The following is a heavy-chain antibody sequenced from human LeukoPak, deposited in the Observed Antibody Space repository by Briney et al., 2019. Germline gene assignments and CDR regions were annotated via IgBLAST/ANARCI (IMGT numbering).Heavy chain of an antibody. Sequence: GGSLRLSCAASGFTFSNYGLSWVRQAPGKGLEWVPTISNSDYSTYYAASVRGRFTISRDTSRSTLYLQMNSLRAEDAAVYYCAKAPVTSCRGAFCYPFDYWGQGTLVTVSS. CDR3: AKAPVTSCRGAFCYPFDY. J-gene: IGHJ4*02. CDR2: ISNSDYST. D-gene: IGHD2-15*01. CDR1: GFTFSNYG. V-gene: IGHV3-23*01.